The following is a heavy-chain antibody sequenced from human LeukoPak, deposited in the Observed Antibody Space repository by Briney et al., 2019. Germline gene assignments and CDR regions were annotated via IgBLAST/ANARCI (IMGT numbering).Heavy chain of an antibody. V-gene: IGHV3-23*01. Sequence: GGSLRLSCAASGFTLSNNAMTWFRQAPGKGLEWVSSIGGGGADYADSVKGRFTISKDNSKSTLYLQMNSLRAEDTAVYYCAKPLSAVTSGCWGQGTLVTVSS. J-gene: IGHJ4*02. D-gene: IGHD4-17*01. CDR1: GFTLSNNA. CDR2: IGGGGA. CDR3: AKPLSAVTSGC.